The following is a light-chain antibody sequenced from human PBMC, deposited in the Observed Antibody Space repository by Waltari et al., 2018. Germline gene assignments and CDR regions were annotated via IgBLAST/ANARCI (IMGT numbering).Light chain of an antibody. V-gene: IGKV3-20*01. Sequence: EVVLTQSPGTLSLSSWERATLSCRASQSVNNNFLAWYQQRPGQAPRLLIHGASTRTTDTPDRFSGSGSGTEFFLTISKLEPEDFAVYYCQQYGSTPRTFGQGTKVEIK. CDR1: QSVNNNF. CDR3: QQYGSTPRT. CDR2: GAS. J-gene: IGKJ1*01.